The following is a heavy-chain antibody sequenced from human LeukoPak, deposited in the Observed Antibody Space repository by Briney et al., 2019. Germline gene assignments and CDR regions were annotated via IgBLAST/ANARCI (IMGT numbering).Heavy chain of an antibody. J-gene: IGHJ6*02. CDR2: IRSKAYGGTT. V-gene: IGHV3-49*04. CDR3: TRVLRGIWFGELLSYYYGMDV. Sequence: GGSLRLSCTASGFTFGDYAMSWVRQAPGKGLEWVGFIRSKAYGGTTEYAASVKGRFTISRDDSKSIAYLQMNSLKTEDTAVYYCTRVLRGIWFGELLSYYYGMDVWGQGTTVTVSS. CDR1: GFTFGDYA. D-gene: IGHD3-10*01.